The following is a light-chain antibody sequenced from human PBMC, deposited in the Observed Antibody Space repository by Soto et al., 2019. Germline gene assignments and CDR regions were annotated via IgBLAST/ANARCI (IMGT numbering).Light chain of an antibody. CDR1: QSVSRH. J-gene: IGKJ2*01. V-gene: IGKV3D-15*01. CDR3: QHYNNWPFT. CDR2: DAS. Sequence: EIVLTQSPATLSLSPGERATLSCRASQSVSRHLAWYQQKPGQAPRLLIYDASNRATGIPARFSGSGSGTEFTLTISSLRSEDFAVYYCQHYNNWPFTFGQGTKVDIK.